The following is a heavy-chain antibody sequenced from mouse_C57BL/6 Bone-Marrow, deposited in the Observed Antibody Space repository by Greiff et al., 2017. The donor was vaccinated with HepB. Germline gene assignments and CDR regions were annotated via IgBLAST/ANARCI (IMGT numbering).Heavy chain of an antibody. V-gene: IGHV1-80*01. J-gene: IGHJ2*01. CDR1: GYAFSSYW. D-gene: IGHD2-4*01. CDR2: IYPGDGHT. CDR3: ASDYSYFDY. Sequence: VQLQQSGAELVKPGASVKISCKASGYAFSSYWMNWVKQRPVKSLEWIGQIYPGDGHTNYNGKFNGKATLTADKSSSTDYMQLSSLTSEDSAVYFCASDYSYFDYWGQGTTLTVSS.